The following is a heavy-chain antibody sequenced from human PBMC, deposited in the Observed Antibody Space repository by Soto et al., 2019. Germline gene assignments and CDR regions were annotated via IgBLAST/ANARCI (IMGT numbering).Heavy chain of an antibody. CDR1: GYTFTSYA. CDR3: ARVAHYYDSSGYYRD. Sequence: ASVKVSCKASGYTFTSYAMHWVRQAPGQRLEWMGWINAGNGNTKYSQKFQGRVTITRDTSASTVYMELSSLRSEDTAVYYCARVAHYYDSSGYYRDWGQGTLVTVSS. D-gene: IGHD3-22*01. CDR2: INAGNGNT. J-gene: IGHJ4*02. V-gene: IGHV1-3*01.